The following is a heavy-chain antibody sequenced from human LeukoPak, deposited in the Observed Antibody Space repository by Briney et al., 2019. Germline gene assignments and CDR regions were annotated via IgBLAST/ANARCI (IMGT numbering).Heavy chain of an antibody. J-gene: IGHJ6*02. V-gene: IGHV3-48*03. D-gene: IGHD1-26*01. Sequence: GGSLRLSCAASGFTFSSYEMNWVRQAPGKGLEWVSYISSSGSTIYYADSVEGRFTISRDNAKNSLYLQMNSLRAEDTAAYYCAREDRGYYGMDVWGQGTTVTVSS. CDR1: GFTFSSYE. CDR2: ISSSGSTI. CDR3: AREDRGYYGMDV.